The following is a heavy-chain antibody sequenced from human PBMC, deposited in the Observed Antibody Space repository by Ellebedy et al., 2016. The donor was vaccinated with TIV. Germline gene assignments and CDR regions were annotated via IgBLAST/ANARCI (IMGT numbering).Heavy chain of an antibody. CDR1: GFVFSNYW. D-gene: IGHD1-26*01. Sequence: GESLKISCAASGFVFSNYWISWVRQAPGKGPEWVANIKQDGSQKSYVDSVKGRFTISRDNAKNSVYLQMNSLRAEDTAVYYCAREGVGGFDHWGQGSLVTVFS. CDR3: AREGVGGFDH. CDR2: IKQDGSQK. J-gene: IGHJ4*02. V-gene: IGHV3-7*04.